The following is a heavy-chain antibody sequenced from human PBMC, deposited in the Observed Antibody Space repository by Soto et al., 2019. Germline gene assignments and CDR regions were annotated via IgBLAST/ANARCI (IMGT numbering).Heavy chain of an antibody. Sequence: EVQLVESGGGLVQPGGSLRLSCVASRFSLSTYWMYWVRQAPGKGLMWVSRINRDGGITNYADSVKGRFTISRDNAKNNLYLQMNSVRDDDTAVYYCARDLGKYDRHYFDNWGQGTLVTVSS. V-gene: IGHV3-74*01. CDR1: RFSLSTYW. CDR3: ARDLGKYDRHYFDN. J-gene: IGHJ4*02. D-gene: IGHD3-9*01. CDR2: INRDGGIT.